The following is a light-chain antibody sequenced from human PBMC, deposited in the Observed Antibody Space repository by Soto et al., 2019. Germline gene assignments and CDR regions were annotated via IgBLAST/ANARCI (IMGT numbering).Light chain of an antibody. CDR2: DAS. Sequence: EIGLKQCPGTLFLSTGERGTLSCRASQSVSSTYLAWYQQKPGQAPRLLIYDASNRATGIPARFSGSGSGTDFTLTIISLEAEDVSVYDCQQRNLWPPTFGGGTNV. CDR1: QSVSSTY. J-gene: IGKJ4*01. CDR3: QQRNLWPPT. V-gene: IGKV3-11*01.